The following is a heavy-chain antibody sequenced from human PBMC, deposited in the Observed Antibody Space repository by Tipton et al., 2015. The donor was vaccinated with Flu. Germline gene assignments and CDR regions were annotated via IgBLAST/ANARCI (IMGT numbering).Heavy chain of an antibody. J-gene: IGHJ4*02. CDR3: ARISR. Sequence: SLRLSCAVSGFTVSSTYISWVRQAAGKGLEWVSAIDSGGTTYYADSVKGRFAISSDNSKNMVYLQLNSLRVEDTAVFYCARISRWGQGIPVSVSS. D-gene: IGHD3-16*01. CDR1: GFTVSSTY. CDR2: IDSGGTT. V-gene: IGHV3-66*02.